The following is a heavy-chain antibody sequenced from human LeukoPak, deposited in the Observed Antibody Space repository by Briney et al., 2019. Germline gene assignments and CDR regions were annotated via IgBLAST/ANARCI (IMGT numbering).Heavy chain of an antibody. J-gene: IGHJ6*03. CDR3: ARDRHIVGATGYYYYYMDV. CDR1: GFTFSSYG. D-gene: IGHD1-26*01. V-gene: IGHV3-30*03. Sequence: PGRSLGLSCAASGFTFSSYGMDWVRQAPGKGLEWVAVISYDGSNKYYADSVKGRFTISRDNSKNTLYLQMNSLRAEDTAVYYCARDRHIVGATGYYYYYMDVWGKGTTVTVSS. CDR2: ISYDGSNK.